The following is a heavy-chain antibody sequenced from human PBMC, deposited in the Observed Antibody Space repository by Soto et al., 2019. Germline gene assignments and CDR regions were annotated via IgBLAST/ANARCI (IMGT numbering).Heavy chain of an antibody. V-gene: IGHV3-48*02. J-gene: IGHJ5*02. CDR1: GFTFSAYS. D-gene: IGHD3-10*01. Sequence: GGSLRLSCAASGFTFSAYSMNWVRQAPGKGLEWVSYISSSGTPVYYADSVKGRFTISRDNANNSLYLQMNSLRDEDTAVYYCARRADYGSGMKGFDTWGQGTQVTVSS. CDR3: ARRADYGSGMKGFDT. CDR2: ISSSGTPV.